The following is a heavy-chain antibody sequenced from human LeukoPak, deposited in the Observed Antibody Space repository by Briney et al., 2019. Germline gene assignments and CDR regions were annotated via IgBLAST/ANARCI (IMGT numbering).Heavy chain of an antibody. D-gene: IGHD2-15*01. CDR1: GGSISSSRYY. Sequence: SETLSLTCTVSGGSISSSRYYWGWIRQPPGKGLEWIGSIYYSGSTYYNPSLKSRVTISVDTSKNQFSLKLSSVTAADTAVYYCASDGGSGYWGQGTLVTVSS. CDR2: IYYSGST. CDR3: ASDGGSGY. J-gene: IGHJ4*02. V-gene: IGHV4-39*07.